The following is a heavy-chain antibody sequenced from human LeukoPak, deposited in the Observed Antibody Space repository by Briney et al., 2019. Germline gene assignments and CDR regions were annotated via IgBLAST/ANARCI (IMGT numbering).Heavy chain of an antibody. Sequence: SETLSLTCTVSGGSISSSIYYWGWIRQPPGKGLEWIGSIYYSGSTYYNPSLKSRVTISVDTSKNQFSLKLSSVTAADTAVYYCARGLYSGYDAIRREDYYYYMDVWGKGTTVTVSS. CDR3: ARGLYSGYDAIRREDYYYYMDV. V-gene: IGHV4-39*07. CDR1: GGSISSSIYY. CDR2: IYYSGST. J-gene: IGHJ6*03. D-gene: IGHD5-12*01.